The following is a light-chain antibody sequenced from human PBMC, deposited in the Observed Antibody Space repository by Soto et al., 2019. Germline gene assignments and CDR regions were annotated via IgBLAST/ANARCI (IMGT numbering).Light chain of an antibody. CDR1: SSNIGSKT. J-gene: IGLJ3*02. V-gene: IGLV1-44*01. Sequence: QSVLTQPPSASGTPGQTITIYCSGSSSNIGSKTVNWYHQLPGTAPKLLIYSNDQRPSGVPDRFSGSKSGTSASLAITGLQSEDEADYYCASWDDSLIGVVFGGGTKLTVL. CDR2: SND. CDR3: ASWDDSLIGVV.